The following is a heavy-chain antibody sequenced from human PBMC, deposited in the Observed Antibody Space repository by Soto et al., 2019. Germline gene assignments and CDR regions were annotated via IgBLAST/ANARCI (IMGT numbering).Heavy chain of an antibody. CDR2: IYWDDDD. V-gene: IGHV2-5*02. Sequence: QITLKESGPTVVRPTQTLTLTCTFSGFSLTKIGVGVGWIRQPPGKAPEWLALIYWDDDDFYSPSLKSRLTITKDTSKDQVYLTMSNMDPVDTATYYCVHRLVADCRGDCSLSDYWGQGTLVTVSS. CDR1: GFSLTKIGVG. J-gene: IGHJ4*02. D-gene: IGHD2-21*02. CDR3: VHRLVADCRGDCSLSDY.